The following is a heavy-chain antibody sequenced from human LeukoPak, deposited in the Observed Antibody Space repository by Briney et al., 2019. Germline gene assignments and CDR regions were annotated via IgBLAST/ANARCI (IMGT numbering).Heavy chain of an antibody. CDR2: ISYDGSNK. V-gene: IGHV3-30*18. D-gene: IGHD3-9*01. CDR3: AKDLEAYYDILTGYYMH. Sequence: GGSLRLSCAASGFTFSSYGMHWVRQAPGKGLEWVAVISYDGSNKYYADSMKGRFTISRDNSKNTLYLQMNSLRAEDTAVYYCAKDLEAYYDILTGYYMHWGQGTLVTVSS. CDR1: GFTFSSYG. J-gene: IGHJ4*02.